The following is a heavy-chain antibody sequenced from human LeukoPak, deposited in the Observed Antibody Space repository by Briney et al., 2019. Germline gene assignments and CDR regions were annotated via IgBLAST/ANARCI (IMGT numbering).Heavy chain of an antibody. J-gene: IGHJ4*02. CDR1: GGSISIGSSY. D-gene: IGHD6-13*01. V-gene: IGHV4-39*01. CDR3: ARLIVAASVDY. CDR2: IYDSGRT. Sequence: PSETLSLTCTVPGGSISIGSSYWGWIRLPPGKWLGWQGSIYDSGRTYYNPYLKSRVTISLDTSKNQASLKLSRVTAADTAVYYCARLIVAASVDYWGQGTLVTVSS.